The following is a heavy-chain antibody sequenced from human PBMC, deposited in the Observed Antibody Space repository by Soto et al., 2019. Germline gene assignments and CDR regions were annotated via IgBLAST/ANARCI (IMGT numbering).Heavy chain of an antibody. CDR2: INPNSGGT. CDR3: ARGLDYYDSSGYFTTYYFDF. D-gene: IGHD3-22*01. V-gene: IGHV1-2*03. CDR1: GYTFTGYY. Sequence: VASVKVSCKASGYTFTGYYMHWVLQAPGQGLEWMGWINPNSGGTNYEQKFQGRVTMTRDTSISTAYMELSRLRSDDTAVYYCARGLDYYDSSGYFTTYYFDFWGQGALVTVSS. J-gene: IGHJ4*02.